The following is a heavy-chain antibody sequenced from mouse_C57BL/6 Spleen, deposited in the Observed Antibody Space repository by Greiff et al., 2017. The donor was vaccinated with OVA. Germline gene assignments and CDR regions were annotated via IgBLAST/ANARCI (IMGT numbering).Heavy chain of an antibody. CDR1: GYTFTSYW. J-gene: IGHJ1*03. CDR2: IDPSDSYT. V-gene: IGHV1-59*01. Sequence: QVQLKQPGAELVRPGTSVKLSCKASGYTFTSYWMHWVKQRPGQGLEWIGVIDPSDSYTNYNQKFKGKATLTVDTSSSTAHMQLSSLTSEDSAVYYCASHYGSSYDWYFDVWGTGTTVTVSS. D-gene: IGHD1-1*01. CDR3: ASHYGSSYDWYFDV.